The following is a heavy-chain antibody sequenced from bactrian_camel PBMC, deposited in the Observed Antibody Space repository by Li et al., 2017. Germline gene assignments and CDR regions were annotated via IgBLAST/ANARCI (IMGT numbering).Heavy chain of an antibody. D-gene: IGHD6*01. Sequence: HVQLVESGGGSVEAGESLKLSCQMSGLTTRYCFGWFRQATGKEREGVAAIAIGGATTYSDSVIGRFTISRDNDKNTLYLQMYSLRPEDSATYYCAADRPLTAYGEIRCSEPPAFDWWGQGTQVTVS. CDR3: AADRPLTAYGEIRCSEPPAFDW. J-gene: IGHJ4*01. V-gene: IGHV3S55*01. CDR2: IAIGGAT. CDR1: GLTTRYC.